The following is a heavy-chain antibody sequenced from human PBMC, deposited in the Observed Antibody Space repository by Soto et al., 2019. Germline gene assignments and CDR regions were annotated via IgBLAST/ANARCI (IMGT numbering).Heavy chain of an antibody. CDR2: ISGSGGTT. CDR1: GFTFSSYA. V-gene: IGHV3-23*01. CDR3: AKVGSVTMVRGPFDY. D-gene: IGHD3-10*01. J-gene: IGHJ4*02. Sequence: GESLKISCAASGFTFSSYAMGWVRQAPGKGLQWVSIISGSGGTTYYADSVKGRFTVSRDNSKNTLYLQMNSLRGDDTAVYHCAKVGSVTMVRGPFDYWGQGTLVTVSS.